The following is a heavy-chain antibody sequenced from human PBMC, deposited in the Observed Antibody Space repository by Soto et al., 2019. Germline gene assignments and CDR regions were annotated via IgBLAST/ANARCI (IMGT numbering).Heavy chain of an antibody. J-gene: IGHJ4*02. CDR2: IITTSTYI. V-gene: IGHV3-21*01. D-gene: IGHD4-17*01. Sequence: GSLRLSCAASGFNFETYSMSWVRQAPGKGLEWVSSIITTSTYIYYADSVKGRFTVSRDNAQNSLFLQLDSLRADDTAVYYCARDLYGDYEDDYWGPGTLVTVSS. CDR1: GFNFETYS. CDR3: ARDLYGDYEDDY.